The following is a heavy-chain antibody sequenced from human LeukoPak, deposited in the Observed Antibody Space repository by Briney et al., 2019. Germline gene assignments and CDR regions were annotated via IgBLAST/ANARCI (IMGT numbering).Heavy chain of an antibody. CDR2: IDYSGNT. Sequence: SETLSLTCTVSGGSISSYYWSWIRQAPGKGLEWIANIDYSGNTTYNPALKSRVTMSVDTSKNQFSLNLTSVTAADTAVYYCAREGKLTGYFGGLGFNYWGQGILVTVSS. V-gene: IGHV4-59*01. J-gene: IGHJ4*02. CDR3: AREGKLTGYFGGLGFNY. D-gene: IGHD6-19*01. CDR1: GGSISSYY.